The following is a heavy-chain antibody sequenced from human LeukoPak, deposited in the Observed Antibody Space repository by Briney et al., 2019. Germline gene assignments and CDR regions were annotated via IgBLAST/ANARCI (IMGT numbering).Heavy chain of an antibody. CDR2: INPGDSDT. J-gene: IGHJ5*02. V-gene: IGHV5-51*01. CDR3: ASQPGAGWFDP. Sequence: GESLKISCKGSGYSFTSSWIGWARQMPGKGPEWMAIINPGDSDTRYSPSFQGQVTISADKSISTVYLQWGSLKASDTAMYYCASQPGAGWFDPWGQGTLVTVSS. D-gene: IGHD3-10*01. CDR1: GYSFTSSW.